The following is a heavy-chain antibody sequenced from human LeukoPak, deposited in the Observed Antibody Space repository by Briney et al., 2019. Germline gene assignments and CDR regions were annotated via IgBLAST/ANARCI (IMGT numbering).Heavy chain of an antibody. CDR3: ARAGDYEDAFDI. CDR1: GGSISSGGYY. D-gene: IGHD4-17*01. CDR2: IYYSGST. Sequence: SETRSLTCTVSGGSISSGGYYWSWIRQHPGKGLEWIGYIYYSGSTYYNPSLKSRVTISVDTSKNQFSLKLSSVTAADTAVYYCARAGDYEDAFDIWGQGTMVTVSS. J-gene: IGHJ3*02. V-gene: IGHV4-31*03.